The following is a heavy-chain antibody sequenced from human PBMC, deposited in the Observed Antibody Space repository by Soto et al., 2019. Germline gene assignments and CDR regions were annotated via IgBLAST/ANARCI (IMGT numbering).Heavy chain of an antibody. CDR2: IYFSGST. CDR1: GGSISSYY. J-gene: IGHJ4*02. Sequence: SETLSLTCTVSGGSISSYYWSWVRQPPGKGLEWIGYIYFSGSTNYNPSLESRVTISLDASKTQFSLKLRSLTTADTAVYYCARVGGVAARTFAYWGQGTLVTVS. CDR3: ARVGGVAARTFAY. D-gene: IGHD6-6*01. V-gene: IGHV4-59*01.